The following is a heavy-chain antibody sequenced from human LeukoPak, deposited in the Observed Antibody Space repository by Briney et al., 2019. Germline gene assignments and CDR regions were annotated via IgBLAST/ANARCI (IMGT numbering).Heavy chain of an antibody. CDR1: GFAFSSYA. CDR2: IYSGGST. D-gene: IGHD3-22*01. CDR3: ASLNDSSGFYYYHYYGMDV. J-gene: IGHJ6*02. V-gene: IGHV3-66*01. Sequence: GGSLRLSCSASGFAFSSYAMSWVRQAPGKGLEWVSVIYSGGSTYYADSVKGRLTISRDNSKNTLYLQMNSLRAEDTAVYYCASLNDSSGFYYYHYYGMDVWGQGTTVTVSS.